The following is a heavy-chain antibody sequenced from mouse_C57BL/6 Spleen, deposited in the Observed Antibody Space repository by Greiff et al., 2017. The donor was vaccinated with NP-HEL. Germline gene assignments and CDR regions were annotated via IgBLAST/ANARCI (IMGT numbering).Heavy chain of an antibody. CDR3: TTFMAYLYAMDY. V-gene: IGHV5-9-1*02. CDR2: ISSGGDYI. CDR1: GFTFSSYA. J-gene: IGHJ4*01. Sequence: VQRVESGEGLVKPGGSLKLSCAASGFTFSSYAMSWVRQTPEKRLEWVAYISSGGDYIYYADTVKGRFTISRDNARNTLYLQMSSLKSEDTAMYYCTTFMAYLYAMDYWGQGTSVTVSS. D-gene: IGHD5-5*01.